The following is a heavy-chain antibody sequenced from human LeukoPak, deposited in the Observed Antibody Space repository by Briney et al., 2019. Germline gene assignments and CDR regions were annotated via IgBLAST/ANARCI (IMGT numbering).Heavy chain of an antibody. D-gene: IGHD3-10*01. Sequence: PGGSLRLSCAASGFTFTSYGMHWVRQAPGKGLEWVAFIRSDGSVKYYADSVKGRFTISRDNSKNTVFLQMNSLTTEDTAMYNCAKDSGPKPACDMWGQGTMATVSS. V-gene: IGHV3-30*02. CDR1: GFTFTSYG. J-gene: IGHJ3*02. CDR3: AKDSGPKPACDM. CDR2: IRSDGSVK.